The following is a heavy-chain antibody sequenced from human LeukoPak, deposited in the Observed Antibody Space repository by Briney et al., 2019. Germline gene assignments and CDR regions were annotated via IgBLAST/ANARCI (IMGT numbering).Heavy chain of an antibody. CDR1: GFTFSNYA. CDR2: INWNGGST. J-gene: IGHJ5*02. CDR3: ARDGDCSGGSCYSDWFDP. Sequence: GGSLRLSCAASGFTFSNYAMSWVRQAPGKGLEWVSGINWNGGSTGYADSVKGRFTISRDNAKNSLYLQMNSLRAEDTALYYCARDGDCSGGSCYSDWFDPWGQGTLVTVSS. D-gene: IGHD2-15*01. V-gene: IGHV3-20*04.